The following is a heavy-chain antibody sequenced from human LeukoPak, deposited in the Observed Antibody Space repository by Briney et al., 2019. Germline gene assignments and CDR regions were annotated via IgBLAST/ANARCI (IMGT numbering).Heavy chain of an antibody. D-gene: IGHD1-14*01. J-gene: IGHJ6*03. CDR2: IYTSGST. V-gene: IGHV4-4*07. CDR3: ARGVYNWNHQSYYYYMDV. CDR1: GGSISSYY. Sequence: PSETLSLTCTVSGGSISSYYWSWIRQPAGKGLEWIGRIYTSGSTNYNPSLKSRVTMSVDTSKNQFSLKLSSVTAADTAVYYCARGVYNWNHQSYYYYMDVWGKGTTVTVSS.